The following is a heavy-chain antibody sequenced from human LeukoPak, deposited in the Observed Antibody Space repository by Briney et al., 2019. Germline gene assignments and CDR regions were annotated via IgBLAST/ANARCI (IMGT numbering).Heavy chain of an antibody. CDR2: IYYSGST. V-gene: IGHV4-59*01. D-gene: IGHD3-3*01. CDR1: GGSISSYY. J-gene: IGHJ5*02. Sequence: SGTLSLTCTVSGGSISSYYWSWIRQPPGKGLEWIGYIYYSGSTNYNPSLKSRVTISVDTSKNQFSLKLSSVTAADTAVYYCATHTTDFWSGYYYHWGQGTLVTVSS. CDR3: ATHTTDFWSGYYYH.